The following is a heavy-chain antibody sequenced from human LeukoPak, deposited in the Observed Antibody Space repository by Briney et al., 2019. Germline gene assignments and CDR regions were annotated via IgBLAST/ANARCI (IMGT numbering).Heavy chain of an antibody. CDR2: ISNSGTAI. CDR1: GFTFSSYE. CDR3: ARAGYSMDTEYFQH. J-gene: IGHJ1*01. D-gene: IGHD5-18*01. V-gene: IGHV3-48*03. Sequence: PGGSLRLSCAASGFTFSSYEMNWVCQAPGKGLEWVSYISNSGTAIYCADSVKGRFTISRDNAKSSLYLQMNSLRAEDTAVYYCARAGYSMDTEYFQHWGQGTLVTVSS.